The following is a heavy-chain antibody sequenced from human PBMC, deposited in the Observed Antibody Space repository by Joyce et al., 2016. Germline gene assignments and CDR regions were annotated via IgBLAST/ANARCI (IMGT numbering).Heavy chain of an antibody. CDR1: GASIRSYY. Sequence: QVQLQESGPGLVKPSETLSLTCTVSGASIRSYYWNWLRQPPGRGLEWIGDISYSGSTNSSPALKSRVTISVDPSKNQFSLTLSSVTAADTAVYDCARASPGPKVLRGGPLDCWGQGVLVTVSS. CDR3: ARASPGPKVLRGGPLDC. V-gene: IGHV4-59*01. J-gene: IGHJ4*02. CDR2: ISYSGST. D-gene: IGHD3-10*01.